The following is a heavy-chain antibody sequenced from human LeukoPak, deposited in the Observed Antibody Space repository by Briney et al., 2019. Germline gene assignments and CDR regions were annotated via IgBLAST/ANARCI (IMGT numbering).Heavy chain of an antibody. CDR3: ARGEGILTGYYKRGGNWFDP. Sequence: GGSLRLSCAASGFTFSSYGMHWVRQAPGKGLEWVAFIRYDGSNKYYADSVKGRFTISRDNSKNTLYLQMNSLRAEDTAVYYCARGEGILTGYYKRGGNWFDPWGQGTLVTVSS. V-gene: IGHV3-30*02. CDR2: IRYDGSNK. J-gene: IGHJ5*02. D-gene: IGHD3-9*01. CDR1: GFTFSSYG.